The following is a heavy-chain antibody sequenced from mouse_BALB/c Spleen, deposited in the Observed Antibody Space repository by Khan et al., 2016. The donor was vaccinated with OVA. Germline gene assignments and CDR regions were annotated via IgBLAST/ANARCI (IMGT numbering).Heavy chain of an antibody. CDR3: ASELGRYYAMDY. CDR1: GYSITRDYA. CDR2: ITNSGST. Sequence: EVQLQESGPGLVKPSQSLSPTCTVTGYSITRDYAWNWIRQFPGNKLEWMGYITNSGSTNYNPSLTSRISITRDTSKNQFFLQLNSVTTEDTATYYCASELGRYYAMDYWGQGTSVTVSS. D-gene: IGHD4-1*01. J-gene: IGHJ4*01. V-gene: IGHV3-2*02.